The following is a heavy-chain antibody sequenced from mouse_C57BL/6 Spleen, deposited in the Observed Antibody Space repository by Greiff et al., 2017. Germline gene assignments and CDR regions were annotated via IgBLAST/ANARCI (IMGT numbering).Heavy chain of an antibody. J-gene: IGHJ3*01. V-gene: IGHV2-9*01. D-gene: IGHD2-4*01. CDR1: GFSLPSYG. Sequence: VQLVESGPGLVAPSQSLSITCTVSGFSLPSYGVDWVRQPPGKGLEWLGVIWGGGSTNYNSALLSRLSISKDNSKSRVFLTMISLQTDDTAMYYCAKIEYDYDVFAYWGQGTLVTVSA. CDR3: AKIEYDYDVFAY. CDR2: IWGGGST.